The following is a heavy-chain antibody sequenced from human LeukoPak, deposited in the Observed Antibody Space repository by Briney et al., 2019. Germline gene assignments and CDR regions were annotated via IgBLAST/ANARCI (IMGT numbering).Heavy chain of an antibody. CDR1: GGSISSYY. V-gene: IGHV4-4*07. CDR2: IYTSGGT. CDR3: ARHPGIAVAGSIFGWFDP. Sequence: SETLSLTCTVSGGSISSYYWSWIRQPAGKGLEWIGRIYTSGGTNYNPSLKSRVTMSVDTSKNQFSLKLSSVTAADTAVYYCARHPGIAVAGSIFGWFDPWGQGTLVTVSS. J-gene: IGHJ5*02. D-gene: IGHD6-19*01.